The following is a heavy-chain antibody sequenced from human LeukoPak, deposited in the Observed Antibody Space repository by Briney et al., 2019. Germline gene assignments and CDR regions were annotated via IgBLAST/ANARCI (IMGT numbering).Heavy chain of an antibody. V-gene: IGHV3-23*01. CDR2: ISGSGGST. Sequence: PGGSLRLSCAASEFTFSSYTMSWVRQAPGKGLAWVSGISGSGGSTYYADSVKGRFTISRDNSKNTLYLQMNSLRAEDSAVYYCAKATSYDFWSGYRQPGYFQHWGPGTLVTVSS. CDR3: AKATSYDFWSGYRQPGYFQH. J-gene: IGHJ1*01. D-gene: IGHD3-3*01. CDR1: EFTFSSYT.